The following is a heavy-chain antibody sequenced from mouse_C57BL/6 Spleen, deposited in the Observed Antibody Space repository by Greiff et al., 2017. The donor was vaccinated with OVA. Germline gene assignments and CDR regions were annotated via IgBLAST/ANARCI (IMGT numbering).Heavy chain of an antibody. D-gene: IGHD2-4*01. CDR3: ARSLYDYDGYAMDY. CDR2: INPNNGGT. V-gene: IGHV1-26*01. J-gene: IGHJ4*01. CDR1: GYTFTDYY. Sequence: LMEPGASVKISCTASGYTFTDYYMNWVKQSHGKSLEWIGDINPNNGGTSYNQKFKGKATLTVDKSSSTAYMELRSLTSEDSAVYYCARSLYDYDGYAMDYWGQGTSVTVSS.